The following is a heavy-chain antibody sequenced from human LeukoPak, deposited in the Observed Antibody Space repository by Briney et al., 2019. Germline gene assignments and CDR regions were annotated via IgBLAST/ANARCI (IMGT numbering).Heavy chain of an antibody. V-gene: IGHV4-59*01. CDR3: ARRNYGDYELDY. D-gene: IGHD4-17*01. CDR2: LYDGGST. J-gene: IGHJ4*02. Sequence: SETLSLTCTVSGGSISSYYWSWVRQPPGKGLEWIGYLYDGGSTHYNPSLKSRVTISVDTSKNQFSLKLSSVTAADTAVYYCARRNYGDYELDYWGQGTLVTVSS. CDR1: GGSISSYY.